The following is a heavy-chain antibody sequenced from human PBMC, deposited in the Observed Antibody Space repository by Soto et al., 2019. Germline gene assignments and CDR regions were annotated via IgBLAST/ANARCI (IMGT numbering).Heavy chain of an antibody. CDR3: ARTSRFDY. CDR1: GGSFSVYY. CDR2: INHSGST. Sequence: QVQLQQWGAGLLKPSETLSLTCAVYGGSFSVYYWSWIRQPPGKGLEWIGQINHSGSTNYNPSLKSRVTISVDTSKNQFSLKLSSETAADTAVYYCARTSRFDYWGQGTLVTVSS. D-gene: IGHD6-6*01. J-gene: IGHJ4*02. V-gene: IGHV4-34*01.